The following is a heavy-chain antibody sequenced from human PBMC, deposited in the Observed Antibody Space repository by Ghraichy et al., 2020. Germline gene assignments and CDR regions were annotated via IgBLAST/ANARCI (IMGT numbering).Heavy chain of an antibody. CDR2: INSDGSST. Sequence: GSLRLSCAASGFTFSSYWMHWVRQAPGKGLVWVSRINSDGSSTTYADSVKGRFTISRDNAKKTLYLTMNSLRAEDTAVYYCARDGVGSGHDLDYWGQGTLVTVSS. J-gene: IGHJ4*02. V-gene: IGHV3-74*01. CDR1: GFTFSSYW. CDR3: ARDGVGSGHDLDY. D-gene: IGHD3-10*01.